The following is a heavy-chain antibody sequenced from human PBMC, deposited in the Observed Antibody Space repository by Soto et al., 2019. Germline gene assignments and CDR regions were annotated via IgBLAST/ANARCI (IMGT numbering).Heavy chain of an antibody. J-gene: IGHJ5*02. Sequence: PSETLSLTCAVAGGSISSGGYSWSWIRQPPGKGLEWIGYIYHSGSTYYNPSLKSRVTISVDRSKNQFSLKLSSVTAADTAVYYCARGYKQPLWFGEENNWFDPWGQGTLVTVSS. CDR1: GGSISSGGYS. CDR2: IYHSGST. CDR3: ARGYKQPLWFGEENNWFDP. V-gene: IGHV4-30-2*01. D-gene: IGHD3-10*01.